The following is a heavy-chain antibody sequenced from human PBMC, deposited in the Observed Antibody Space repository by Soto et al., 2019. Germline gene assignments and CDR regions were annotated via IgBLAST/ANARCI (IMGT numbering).Heavy chain of an antibody. V-gene: IGHV4-30-2*01. J-gene: IGHJ5*02. CDR2: IYHSGST. CDR3: ARVPSP. Sequence: QLQLQDSASGLVKPSQTLSLTCAFSGASISRGGYPWSWIRQPPGKGLEWIGYIYHSGSTYYNPSLKSRVTISVDRSKNQFSLKLSSVTAADTAVYYCARVPSPWGQGTLVTVSS. CDR1: GASISRGGYP.